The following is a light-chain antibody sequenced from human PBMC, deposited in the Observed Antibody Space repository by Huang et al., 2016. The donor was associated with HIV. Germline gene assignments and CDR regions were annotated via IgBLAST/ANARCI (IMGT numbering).Light chain of an antibody. J-gene: IGKJ4*01. CDR3: QQVNAYPLT. Sequence: IQMTQFPSSLSASVGDSVTITCRASQAINNYVAWYKQRPGKVPKLLIYAASTLQSGVPSRFSGSGSGTDFALSISSLQPEDSANYYCQQVNAYPLTFGGGTKVEI. CDR2: AAS. V-gene: IGKV1-9*01. CDR1: QAINNY.